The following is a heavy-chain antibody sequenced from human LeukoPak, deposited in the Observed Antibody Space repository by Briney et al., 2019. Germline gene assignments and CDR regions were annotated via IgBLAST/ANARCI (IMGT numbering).Heavy chain of an antibody. CDR1: GGSIGSYY. Sequence: ETLSLTCTVSGGSIGSYYWSWVRQAPGKGLEWVANIKQDGSEKYYVDSVKGRFTISRDNAKNSLYLQMNSLRAEDTAVYYCARERIQLWYIDYWAREPWSPSPQ. V-gene: IGHV3-7*01. J-gene: IGHJ4*02. CDR2: IKQDGSEK. CDR3: ARERIQLWYIDY. D-gene: IGHD5-18*01.